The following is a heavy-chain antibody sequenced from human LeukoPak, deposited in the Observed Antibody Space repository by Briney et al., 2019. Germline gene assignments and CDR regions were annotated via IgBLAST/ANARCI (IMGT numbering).Heavy chain of an antibody. CDR2: ISSSSSTI. CDR3: ARHIPGGNNFFDS. V-gene: IGHV3-48*04. Sequence: GGSLRLSCAASGFTFSSYSMNWVRQAPGKGLEWVSYISSSSSTIYYADSVEGRFSISRDNAHNSLFLQMNDLRAEDTAIYFCARHIPGGNNFFDSWGQGSLVTVSS. D-gene: IGHD3-16*01. J-gene: IGHJ4*02. CDR1: GFTFSSYS.